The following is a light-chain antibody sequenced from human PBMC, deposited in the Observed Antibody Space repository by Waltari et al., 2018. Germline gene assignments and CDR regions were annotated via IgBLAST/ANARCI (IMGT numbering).Light chain of an antibody. V-gene: IGKV1-39*01. Sequence: DIQLTQSPSSLSASVGDRVTITCRASQTIRNYLNSYQHKPGEAPKLLIFAASNLQSGVPSRFSGSGSGTDFTLIISSLQPADFATYFCQQTYSTPYTFGQGTKLEIK. J-gene: IGKJ2*01. CDR1: QTIRNY. CDR3: QQTYSTPYT. CDR2: AAS.